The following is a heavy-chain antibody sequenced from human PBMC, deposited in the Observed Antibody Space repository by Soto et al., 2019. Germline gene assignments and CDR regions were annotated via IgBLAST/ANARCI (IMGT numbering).Heavy chain of an antibody. J-gene: IGHJ4*02. CDR3: SMLSREFWSGFDY. CDR1: GHIFSNYW. D-gene: IGHD3-3*01. CDR2: IYPGDSDT. V-gene: IGHV5-51*01. Sequence: PGESLKISCKGSGHIFSNYWIGWVRQMPGKGLEWMGIIYPGDSDTRYSPSFQGQVTITVDKSINTAYLQWSRLKASDTAKYYFSMLSREFWSGFDYWGQGTLVTVSS.